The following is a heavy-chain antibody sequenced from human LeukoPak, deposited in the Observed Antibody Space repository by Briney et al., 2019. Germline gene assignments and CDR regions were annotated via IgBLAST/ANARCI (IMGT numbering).Heavy chain of an antibody. V-gene: IGHV4-39*01. CDR2: IYYSGST. Sequence: SETLSLTCTVSGGSISSSSYYWGWIRQPPGKGLEWIGSIYYSGSTYYNPSLKSRVTISVDTSKNQFSLKLSSVTAADTAVYYCARRKETRRYSGYGWGYWGQGTLVTVSS. J-gene: IGHJ4*02. CDR1: GGSISSSSYY. CDR3: ARRKETRRYSGYGWGY. D-gene: IGHD5-12*01.